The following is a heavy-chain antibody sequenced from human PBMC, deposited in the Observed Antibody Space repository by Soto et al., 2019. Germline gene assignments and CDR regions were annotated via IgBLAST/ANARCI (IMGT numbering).Heavy chain of an antibody. J-gene: IGHJ6*02. V-gene: IGHV1-69*02. CDR3: ARCLGARMDD. CDR2: IIPILGET. CDR1: GTIFSSYT. Sequence: QVQLVQSGAEVKKPGSSVRVSCKASGTIFSSYTISWVRQAPGQGLEWMGRIIPILGETNSAQKFQGRVTPTADKSPNTARRQRRSMRLEDAAVSYCARCLGARMDDWGQGTTVTVSS.